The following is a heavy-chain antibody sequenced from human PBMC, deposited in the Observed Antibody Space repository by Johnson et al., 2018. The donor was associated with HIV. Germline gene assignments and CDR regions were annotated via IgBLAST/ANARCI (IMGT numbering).Heavy chain of an antibody. Sequence: QLVESGGGVVQPGRSLRLSCAASGFTFDDYAMHWVRQAPGKGLEWVSSITWNSGITGYADSVKGRFTISRDSSKNTLYLQMSSLRAQDTAVYYCAKDIRLVSAYYDILSGTSFDAFDIWGQGTMVTVSS. J-gene: IGHJ3*02. V-gene: IGHV3-9*01. CDR2: ITWNSGIT. CDR3: AKDIRLVSAYYDILSGTSFDAFDI. CDR1: GFTFDDYA. D-gene: IGHD3-9*01.